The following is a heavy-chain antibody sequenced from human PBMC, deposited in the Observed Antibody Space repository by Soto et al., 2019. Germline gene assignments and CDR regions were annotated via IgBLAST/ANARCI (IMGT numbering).Heavy chain of an antibody. V-gene: IGHV1-69*13. D-gene: IGHD5-12*01. CDR1: GGTFSSYA. Sequence: ASVMVSCKASGGTFSSYAISWVRQAPGQGLEWMGGIIPIFGTANYAQKFQGRVTITADESTSTAYMELSSLRSEDTAVYYCARGWLQFSFDYWGQGTLVTVSS. CDR3: ARGWLQFSFDY. J-gene: IGHJ4*02. CDR2: IIPIFGTA.